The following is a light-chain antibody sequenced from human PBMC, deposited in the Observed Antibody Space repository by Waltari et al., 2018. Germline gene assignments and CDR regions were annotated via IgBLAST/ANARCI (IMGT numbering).Light chain of an antibody. CDR1: QGISSA. CDR3: QQYNNYPQT. CDR2: DAS. J-gene: IGKJ2*01. V-gene: IGKV1D-13*01. Sequence: AVQLTQSPSSLAASVGDRVTITCRASQGISSALAWYQQKPGKAPKVLIHDASSLESGVPSRFSGSRSGTDFTLTINSLQPEDFATYYCQQYNNYPQTFGQGTKLGIK.